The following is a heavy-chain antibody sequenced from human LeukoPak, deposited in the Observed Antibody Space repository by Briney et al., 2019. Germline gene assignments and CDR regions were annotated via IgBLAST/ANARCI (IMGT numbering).Heavy chain of an antibody. D-gene: IGHD2-8*01. J-gene: IGHJ4*02. CDR2: IWYDGSNK. CDR1: GFTFSSYG. CDR3: ARDFRSMVFFFDY. Sequence: GGSLRLSCAASGFTFSSYGMHWVRQAPGKGLEWVAVIWYDGSNKYYADSVRGRFTISRDNSKNTLYLQMNSLRAEDTAVYYCARDFRSMVFFFDYWGQGTPVTVSS. V-gene: IGHV3-33*01.